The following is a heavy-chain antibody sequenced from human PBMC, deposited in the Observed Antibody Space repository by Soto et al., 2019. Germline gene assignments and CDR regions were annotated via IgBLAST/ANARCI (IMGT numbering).Heavy chain of an antibody. V-gene: IGHV3-23*01. CDR2: ISERGDTT. CDR1: GFTISRNA. Sequence: GSLRLSCAASGFTISRNAMYWVRQAPGKGLEWVSGISERGDTTHYADSVKGRFTISRDTSKNTLYLQMNSLRAEDTAVYYCARDLYYYDSSGCSFDYWGQGTLVTVS. J-gene: IGHJ4*02. CDR3: ARDLYYYDSSGCSFDY. D-gene: IGHD3-22*01.